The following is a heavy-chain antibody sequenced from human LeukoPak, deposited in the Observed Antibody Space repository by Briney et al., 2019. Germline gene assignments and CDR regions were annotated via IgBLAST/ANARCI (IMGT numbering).Heavy chain of an antibody. D-gene: IGHD3-10*01. J-gene: IGHJ3*02. CDR3: ARRSGLRAFDI. V-gene: IGHV3-53*01. CDR2: IYSGGST. CDR1: GFTVSSNY. Sequence: GGSLRLSCAVSGFTVSSNYMSWVRQAPGKGLEWVSVIYSGGSTYYADSVKGQFTISRDNSKNTLYLQMNSLRAEDTAVYYCARRSGLRAFDIWGQGTMVTVSS.